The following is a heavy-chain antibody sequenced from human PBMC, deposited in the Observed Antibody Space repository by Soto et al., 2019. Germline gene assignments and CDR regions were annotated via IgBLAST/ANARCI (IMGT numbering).Heavy chain of an antibody. CDR1: GFTFSSYG. J-gene: IGHJ5*02. V-gene: IGHV3-30*18. Sequence: PGGALRLSCAASGFTFSSYGMHWVRQAPGKGLEWVAVISYDGSNKYYADSVKGRFTISRDNSKNTLYLQMNSLRAEDTAVYYCAKPDYDSSGYSSWFDPWGQGTLVTVSS. CDR3: AKPDYDSSGYSSWFDP. D-gene: IGHD3-22*01. CDR2: ISYDGSNK.